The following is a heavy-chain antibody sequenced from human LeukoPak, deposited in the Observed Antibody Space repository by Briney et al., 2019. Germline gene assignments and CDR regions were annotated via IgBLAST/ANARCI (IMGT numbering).Heavy chain of an antibody. CDR1: GYTFTNYY. J-gene: IGHJ5*02. Sequence: ASVKVSCKASGYTFTNYYIHWVRQAPGHGLEWMGLINPSGVSTIYAQKFQGKVTMTRDTSTSTVYMDLSSLRSEDTAVYYCAGLSYSEGSWGQGTLVTVSS. V-gene: IGHV1-46*01. D-gene: IGHD2-15*01. CDR3: AGLSYSEGS. CDR2: INPSGVST.